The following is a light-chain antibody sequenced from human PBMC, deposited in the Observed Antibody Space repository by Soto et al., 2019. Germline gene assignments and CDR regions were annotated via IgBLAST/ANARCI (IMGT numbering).Light chain of an antibody. CDR2: GAV. Sequence: EIVLTQSPGTLSLSAGERATLSCEASQSVYSSHLAWYQQKPGQSPRLLIYGAVSRATGIPARFSGSASGTEFTLSISRLEPEDSAVYYCQQYGFPPWTSGQGTKVEV. V-gene: IGKV3-20*01. J-gene: IGKJ1*01. CDR1: QSVYSSH. CDR3: QQYGFPPWT.